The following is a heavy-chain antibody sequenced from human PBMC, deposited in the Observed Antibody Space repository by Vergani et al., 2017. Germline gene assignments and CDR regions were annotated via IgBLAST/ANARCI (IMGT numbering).Heavy chain of an antibody. J-gene: IGHJ4*02. Sequence: EVQLLESGGDLVQPGGSLRLSCAASGFTFIMHAMSWVRQAPGKGLEWVSTLSASDRRTHYADSVKGRFTISRDNAKNSLYLQMNSLRAEDTAVYYCARDWRAMVVAAEGDYWGQGTLVTVSS. D-gene: IGHD2-15*01. CDR2: LSASDRRT. CDR1: GFTFIMHA. CDR3: ARDWRAMVVAAEGDY. V-gene: IGHV3-23*01.